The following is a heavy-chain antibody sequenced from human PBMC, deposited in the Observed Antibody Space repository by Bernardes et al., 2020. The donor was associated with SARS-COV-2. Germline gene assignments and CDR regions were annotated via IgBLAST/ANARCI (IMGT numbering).Heavy chain of an antibody. Sequence: GGSLRLSCAASGFTFNTHAMGWVRQAPGRGLEWVSAIDSSGTDTFYPDSVKGRFTISRDNSKNTLYLQLNGLRAEDTAVYYCAKVPFNTDNLFDSWGQGALVTVSA. CDR3: AKVPFNTDNLFDS. D-gene: IGHD2-8*02. V-gene: IGHV3-23*05. J-gene: IGHJ4*02. CDR2: IDSSGTDT. CDR1: GFTFNTHA.